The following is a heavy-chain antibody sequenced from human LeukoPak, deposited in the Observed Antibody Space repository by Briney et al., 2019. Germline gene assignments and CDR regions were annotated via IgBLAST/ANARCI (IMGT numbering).Heavy chain of an antibody. CDR3: ATVPAGHYFDY. Sequence: GGSLRLSCAGSGFSFSNYWMTWVRQAPGKGLEWVASIKQDGSDKYYVDSVKGRFTISRDNAKNSLYLQMNSLRAEDTAVYYCATVPAGHYFDYWGQGTLVIVSS. CDR1: GFSFSNYW. J-gene: IGHJ4*02. D-gene: IGHD2-2*01. CDR2: IKQDGSDK. V-gene: IGHV3-7*01.